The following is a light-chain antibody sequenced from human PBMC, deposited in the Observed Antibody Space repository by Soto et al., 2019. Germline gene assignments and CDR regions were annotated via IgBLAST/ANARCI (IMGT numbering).Light chain of an antibody. CDR2: AAS. J-gene: IGKJ1*01. CDR1: QSVSSNY. Sequence: IVLTQSPGTLSLSPGERATLSCRAGQSVSSNYLAWYQQKPGQAPRLLIYAASSRATGIPDRFSGSGSGTDFTLTISRLEPEDFAVYYCQQYASSPRTFDQGTKVDI. CDR3: QQYASSPRT. V-gene: IGKV3-20*01.